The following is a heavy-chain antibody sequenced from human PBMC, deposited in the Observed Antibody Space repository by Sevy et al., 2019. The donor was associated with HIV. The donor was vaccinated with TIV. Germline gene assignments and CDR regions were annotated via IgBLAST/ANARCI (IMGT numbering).Heavy chain of an antibody. J-gene: IGHJ4*02. CDR3: ARDGGWYNYAPSDY. D-gene: IGHD1-1*01. V-gene: IGHV3-30*03. CDR2: ISYDGNKK. Sequence: GGSLRLSCAASGFSFSSHGMHWVRQAPGKGLEWQSVISYDGNKKYYADSVKGRFTISRDNSKNTLYLQMNSLRPEDTAVYYCARDGGWYNYAPSDYWGQGTLVTVPQ. CDR1: GFSFSSHG.